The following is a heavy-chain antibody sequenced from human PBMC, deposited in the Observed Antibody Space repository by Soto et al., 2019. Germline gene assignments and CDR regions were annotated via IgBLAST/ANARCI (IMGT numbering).Heavy chain of an antibody. Sequence: ASVKVSCKASGYSFTNYGITWVRQAPGQGLEWMGWIGAYNGDTHYSQKIQDRLTMTTDTSTSTAYMDLRSLTSDEKAVYYCARVEDYFDSSGYNYSGQGTLLPVSS. J-gene: IGHJ4*02. CDR2: IGAYNGDT. CDR3: ARVEDYFDSSGYNY. CDR1: GYSFTNYG. D-gene: IGHD3-22*01. V-gene: IGHV1-18*01.